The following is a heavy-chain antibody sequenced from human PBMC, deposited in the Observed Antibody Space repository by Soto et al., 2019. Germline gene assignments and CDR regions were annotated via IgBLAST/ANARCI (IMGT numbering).Heavy chain of an antibody. V-gene: IGHV3-23*01. J-gene: IGHJ4*02. Sequence: EVQLLESGGGLVQPGGSLRLSCAASGFTFSSYAMSWVRQAPGKGLEWVSAISGSGGSTYYAGSVKGLFTISRDNSKNTLYLQMNRLRAEDTAVYYCARTGRGYSHGREINWGQGTLVPVSS. CDR2: ISGSGGST. CDR3: ARTGRGYSHGREIN. D-gene: IGHD5-18*01. CDR1: GFTFSSYA.